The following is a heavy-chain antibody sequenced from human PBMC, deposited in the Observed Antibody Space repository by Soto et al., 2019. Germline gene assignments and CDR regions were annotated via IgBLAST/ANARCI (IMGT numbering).Heavy chain of an antibody. J-gene: IGHJ6*02. CDR3: AKVWMGKVTSTFYGMDV. D-gene: IGHD4-4*01. CDR2: ISGSGGST. V-gene: IGHV3-23*01. CDR1: GFTFSSYA. Sequence: GGSLRLSCAASGFTFSSYAMSWVRQAPGKGLEWVSAISGSGGSTYYADSVKGRVTTSRDNSKNTLYLQMNSLRAEDTAVYYCAKVWMGKVTSTFYGMDVWGQGTTVTVSS.